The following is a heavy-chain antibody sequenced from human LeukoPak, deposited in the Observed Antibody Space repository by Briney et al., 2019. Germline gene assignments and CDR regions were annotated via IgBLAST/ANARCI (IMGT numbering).Heavy chain of an antibody. D-gene: IGHD3-22*01. Sequence: GXXWIGEINHSGSTNYNPSLKSRVTISVDTSKNQFSLKLSSVTAADTAVYYCARGGGSSGYYYDYWGQGTLVTVSS. CDR3: ARGGGSSGYYYDY. V-gene: IGHV4-34*01. CDR2: INHSGST. J-gene: IGHJ4*02.